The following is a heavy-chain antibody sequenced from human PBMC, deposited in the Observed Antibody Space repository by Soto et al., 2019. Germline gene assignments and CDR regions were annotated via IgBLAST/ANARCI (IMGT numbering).Heavy chain of an antibody. CDR2: ISAHNGNT. V-gene: IGHV1-18*01. D-gene: IGHD1-1*01. CDR1: GYTFTSYG. CDR3: ARGRYGDY. Sequence: QVHLVQSGAEVKKPGASVKVSCKASGYTFTSYGITWVRQATGQGLEWMGWISAHNGNTDYAQKLQGRVIVTRDTSTSTAYMELRSLRSDHAAVYYCARGRYGDYWGQGALVTVSS. J-gene: IGHJ4*02.